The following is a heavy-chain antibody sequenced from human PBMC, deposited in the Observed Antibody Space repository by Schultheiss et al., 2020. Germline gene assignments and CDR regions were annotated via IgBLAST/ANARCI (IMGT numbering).Heavy chain of an antibody. D-gene: IGHD3-22*01. J-gene: IGHJ3*02. CDR3: ARALEITMIPEGAFDI. Sequence: GGSLRLSCAASGFTFSSYSMNWVRQAPGKGLEWVSSISSSSSYIYYADSVKGRFTISRDNAKNSLYLQMNSLRAEDTAVYYCARALEITMIPEGAFDIWGQGTMVTVSS. CDR2: ISSSSSYI. CDR1: GFTFSSYS. V-gene: IGHV3-21*01.